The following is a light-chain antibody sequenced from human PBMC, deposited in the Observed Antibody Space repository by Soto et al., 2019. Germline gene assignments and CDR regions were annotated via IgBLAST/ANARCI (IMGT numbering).Light chain of an antibody. J-gene: IGKJ1*01. CDR1: QSINDN. CDR2: GTS. V-gene: IGKV3-15*01. Sequence: EIVMTQSPATLSLSPGERATLSCRASQSINDNLAWYQQKPGQAPRLLIYGTSIRSTGLPARFSGSGSETEFTLTIGSLQSEDFAVYYCQQYGSSPETFGQGTKVEIK. CDR3: QQYGSSPET.